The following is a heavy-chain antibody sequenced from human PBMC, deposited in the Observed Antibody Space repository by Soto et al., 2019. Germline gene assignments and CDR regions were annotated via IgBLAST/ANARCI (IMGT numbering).Heavy chain of an antibody. J-gene: IGHJ3*02. D-gene: IGHD6-13*01. CDR3: ARDCTQIGSSWTGHAFDI. CDR2: INPNSGGT. CDR1: GYTFTGYY. Sequence: ASVKVSCKASGYTFTGYYMHWVRQAPGQGLEWMGWINPNSGGTNYAQKFQGWVTMTRDTSISTAYMELSRLRSDDTAVYYCARDCTQIGSSWTGHAFDIWGQGTMVTVSS. V-gene: IGHV1-2*04.